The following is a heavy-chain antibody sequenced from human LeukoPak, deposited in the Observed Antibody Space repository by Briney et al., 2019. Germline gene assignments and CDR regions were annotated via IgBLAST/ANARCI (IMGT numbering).Heavy chain of an antibody. Sequence: SETLSLTCTVSGDSISRGGYYWSWIRQPPGKGLEWIGYIYHSGSTDYNPSLKRRVTISVDRSKNQFSLKVRSVTAADTAVYYCARTTAMALKFDYWGQGTLVTVSS. D-gene: IGHD5-18*01. CDR2: IYHSGST. J-gene: IGHJ4*02. CDR3: ARTTAMALKFDY. CDR1: GDSISRGGYY. V-gene: IGHV4-30-2*01.